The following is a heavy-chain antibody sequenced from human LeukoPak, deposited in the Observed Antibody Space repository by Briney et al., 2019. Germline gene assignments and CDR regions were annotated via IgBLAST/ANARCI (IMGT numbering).Heavy chain of an antibody. CDR3: ARRLDYYDIRGYHTLDY. D-gene: IGHD3-22*01. Sequence: ASVKVSCKASGYTFTSYGITWVRQAPGQGLEWMGWISAYSGNTNYAQKLQGRVIMTTDTSTSTAYMELRSLRSDDTAVYYCARRLDYYDIRGYHTLDYWGQGTLVTVSS. J-gene: IGHJ4*02. CDR1: GYTFTSYG. V-gene: IGHV1-18*01. CDR2: ISAYSGNT.